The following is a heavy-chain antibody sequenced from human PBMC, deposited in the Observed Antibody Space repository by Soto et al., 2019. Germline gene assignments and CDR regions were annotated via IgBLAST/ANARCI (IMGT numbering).Heavy chain of an antibody. CDR3: ARDYSNMGFDY. CDR1: GFIFSDYY. D-gene: IGHD4-4*01. J-gene: IGHJ4*02. Sequence: GGSLRLSCEASGFIFSDYYMSWVRQAPGKGLEWVSYITGSSSTIYYADSVKGRFTTSRDNAKNSLYLQLNSLRADDTAVYHCARDYSNMGFDYWGLGTLVTVSS. V-gene: IGHV3-11*01. CDR2: ITGSSSTI.